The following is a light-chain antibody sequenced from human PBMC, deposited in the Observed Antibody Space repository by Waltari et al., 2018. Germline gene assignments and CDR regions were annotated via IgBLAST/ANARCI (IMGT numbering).Light chain of an antibody. CDR1: QSVRSN. CDR2: SAS. Sequence: EIVVTQSPAALSVSPGERVTLSCRASQSVRSNLAGYQQNPGQAPRLLIYSASTRATGIPARFSGYGSGAESTLTISSLQSEDFAIYYCQQYDVWPYTFGQGTKLDIK. CDR3: QQYDVWPYT. J-gene: IGKJ2*01. V-gene: IGKV3-15*01.